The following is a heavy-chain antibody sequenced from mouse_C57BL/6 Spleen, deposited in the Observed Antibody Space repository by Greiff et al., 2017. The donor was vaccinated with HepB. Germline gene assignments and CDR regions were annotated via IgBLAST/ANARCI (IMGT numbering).Heavy chain of an antibody. Sequence: EVQLVESGGGLVQPKGSLKLSCAASGFSFNTYAMNWVRQAPGKGLEWVARIRSKSNNYATYYADSEKDRFTISRDDSESMLYLQMNNLKTEDTAMYYCVRDGYDGFAYWGQGTLVTVSA. D-gene: IGHD2-2*01. CDR3: VRDGYDGFAY. CDR1: GFSFNTYA. V-gene: IGHV10-1*01. J-gene: IGHJ3*01. CDR2: IRSKSNNYAT.